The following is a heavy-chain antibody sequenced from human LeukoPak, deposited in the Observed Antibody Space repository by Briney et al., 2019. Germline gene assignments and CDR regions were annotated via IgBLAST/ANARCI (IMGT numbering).Heavy chain of an antibody. Sequence: ASVKVSCKASGYTFTDYYMHWGRQAPGHGLEWMGWIYPDSGGTNYAQKFQGRVTMTRDTSISTDYMGLSRLTSDDTAVYYCERGRSDYYLDSWGQGTLVTVSS. V-gene: IGHV1-2*02. D-gene: IGHD3-10*01. CDR1: GYTFTDYY. CDR2: IYPDSGGT. CDR3: ERGRSDYYLDS. J-gene: IGHJ4*02.